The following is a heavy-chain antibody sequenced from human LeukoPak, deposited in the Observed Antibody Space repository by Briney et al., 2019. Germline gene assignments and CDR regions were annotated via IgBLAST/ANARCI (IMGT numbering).Heavy chain of an antibody. CDR1: GFTVSSNY. D-gene: IGHD4-17*01. CDR2: IYNGVSI. J-gene: IGHJ4*02. V-gene: IGHV3-53*01. Sequence: GGSLRLSCAASGFTVSSNYMNWVRQAPGKGLEWVSVIYNGVSIHYADSVKGRFTISSDNSKNTVYLQMNSLRAEATAVYYCILTTVTTSVEYWGQGTLVTVSS. CDR3: ILTTVTTSVEY.